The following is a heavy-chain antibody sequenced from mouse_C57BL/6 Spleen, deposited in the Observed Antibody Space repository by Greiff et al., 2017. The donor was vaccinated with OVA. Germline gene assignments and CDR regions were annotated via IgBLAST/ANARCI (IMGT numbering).Heavy chain of an antibody. CDR1: GYAFTNYL. J-gene: IGHJ2*01. D-gene: IGHD3-2*02. V-gene: IGHV1-54*01. CDR2: INPGSGGT. Sequence: QVQLQQSGAELVRPGTSVKVSCKASGYAFTNYLIEWVKQRPGQGLEWIGVINPGSGGTNYNEKFKGKATLTADKSSSTAYMQLSSLTSEDSAVYFCARSRLEGYYFDYWGQGTTLTVSS. CDR3: ARSRLEGYYFDY.